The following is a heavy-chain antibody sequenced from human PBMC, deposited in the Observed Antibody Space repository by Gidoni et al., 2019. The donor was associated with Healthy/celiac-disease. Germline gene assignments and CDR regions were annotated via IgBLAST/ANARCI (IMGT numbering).Heavy chain of an antibody. CDR2: IWYDGSNK. V-gene: IGHV3-33*01. Sequence: QVQLVESGGGVVQPGRSLRLSWAASGITFSSYGRHWVRQAPGKGLEWVAVIWYDGSNKYYADSVKGRFTISRDNSKNTLYLQMNSLRAEDTAVYYCARAERGYCSGGSCPLPDYWGQGTLVTVSS. D-gene: IGHD2-15*01. CDR1: GITFSSYG. CDR3: ARAERGYCSGGSCPLPDY. J-gene: IGHJ4*02.